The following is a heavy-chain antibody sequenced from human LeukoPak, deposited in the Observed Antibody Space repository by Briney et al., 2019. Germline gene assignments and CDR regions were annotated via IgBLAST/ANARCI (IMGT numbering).Heavy chain of an antibody. D-gene: IGHD2-15*01. J-gene: IGHJ4*02. CDR1: GFTFSSNY. CDR3: ARDRGGTFGI. Sequence: GGALRLSCAASGFTFSSNYMSWVRQAPGKGLEWVSVIYTGGSTYYADSVKGRFTISRDNSKNTLFLQMSSLRGEDTAVYFCARDRGGTFGIWGQGTLVTVSS. V-gene: IGHV3-53*01. CDR2: IYTGGST.